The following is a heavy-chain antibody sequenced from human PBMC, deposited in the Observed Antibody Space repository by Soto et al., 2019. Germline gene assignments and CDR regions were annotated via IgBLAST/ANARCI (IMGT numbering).Heavy chain of an antibody. J-gene: IGHJ5*02. V-gene: IGHV4-34*01. CDR1: VCFLSESY. Sequence: SETLSLTFSVYVCFLSESYGTWIRQPPGKGLEWIGEINHVGGTNYNPSLKSRVTMSVDTSQNQFSLRLISVTAADTAMYFCVRIRYQLPSSVLWLDPWGQGTPVNVSS. D-gene: IGHD3-16*01. CDR2: INHVGGT. CDR3: VRIRYQLPSSVLWLDP.